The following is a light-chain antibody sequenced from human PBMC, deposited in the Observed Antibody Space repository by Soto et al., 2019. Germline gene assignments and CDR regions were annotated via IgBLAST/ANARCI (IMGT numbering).Light chain of an antibody. Sequence: DIQLTQSPSFLPASVGDRVTITCRASPGISNYLAWYQQKPGKAPGLLIYAASTLQRGVSSRFSGSGSGTEFTLTISNLQPEDFATYYCQQLNSYPLTFGGGTKVEI. V-gene: IGKV1-9*01. CDR2: AAS. J-gene: IGKJ4*01. CDR3: QQLNSYPLT. CDR1: PGISNY.